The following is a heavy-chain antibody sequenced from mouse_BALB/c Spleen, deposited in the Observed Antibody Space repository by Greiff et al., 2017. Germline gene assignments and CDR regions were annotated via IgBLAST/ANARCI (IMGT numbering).Heavy chain of an antibody. CDR3: ARVDGYYLAWFAY. V-gene: IGHV1S135*01. CDR1: GYSFTDYN. CDR2: IDPNNGGT. J-gene: IGHJ3*01. D-gene: IGHD2-3*01. Sequence: EVQLQQSGAELAKPGASVKVSCKASGYSFTDYNMYWVKQSHGKSLEWIGYIDPNNGGTSYNQKFKGKATLTVDKSSSTAFMHLNSLTSEDSAVYYCARVDGYYLAWFAYWGQGTLVTVSA.